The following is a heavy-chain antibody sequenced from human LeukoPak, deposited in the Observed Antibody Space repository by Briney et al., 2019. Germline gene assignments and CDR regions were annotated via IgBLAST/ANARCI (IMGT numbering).Heavy chain of an antibody. J-gene: IGHJ4*02. V-gene: IGHV3-11*04. CDR2: ISSSGSTI. D-gene: IGHD5-18*01. CDR1: GFTFSDYY. CDR3: ARDGGYSADFDH. Sequence: GGSQRLSCAASGFTFSDYYISWIRQAPGEGLEWVSYISSSGSTIYYAVSVKGRFTISRDNAKNSLYLQMNSLRAEDTAVYYCARDGGYSADFDHWGQGTLVTVSS.